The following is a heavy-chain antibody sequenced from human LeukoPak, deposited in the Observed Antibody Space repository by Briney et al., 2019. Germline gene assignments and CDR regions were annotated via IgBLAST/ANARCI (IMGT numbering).Heavy chain of an antibody. CDR2: ISYDGSIR. J-gene: IGHJ5*02. CDR1: EFSFSNFA. CDR3: AREDNPLWFDP. V-gene: IGHV3-30*04. D-gene: IGHD1-1*01. Sequence: GGSLRLSCAASEFSFSNFAMYWVRQPPGKGLEWLAVISYDGSIRYYADSVKGRFTISRDNSNNTLHLQMNSLRPDDSALYYCAREDNPLWFDPWGQGTLVTVSS.